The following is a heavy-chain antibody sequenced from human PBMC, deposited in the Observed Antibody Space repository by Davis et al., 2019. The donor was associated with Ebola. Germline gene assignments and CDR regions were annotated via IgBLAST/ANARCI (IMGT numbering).Heavy chain of an antibody. CDR1: GFIFSSFE. Sequence: GGSLRLSCAASGFIFSSFEMNWVRQAPGKGLEWVAVIWYDGSNKYYADSVKGRFTISRDNSKNTLYLQMNSLRAEDTAVYYCVGPYDFWSGYKYGMDVWGQGTTVTVSS. J-gene: IGHJ6*02. CDR3: VGPYDFWSGYKYGMDV. CDR2: IWYDGSNK. D-gene: IGHD3-3*01. V-gene: IGHV3-33*08.